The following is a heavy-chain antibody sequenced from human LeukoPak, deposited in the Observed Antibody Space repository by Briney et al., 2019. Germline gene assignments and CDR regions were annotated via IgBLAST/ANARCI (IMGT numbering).Heavy chain of an antibody. CDR1: GFTFSSYW. CDR2: INTDGSST. V-gene: IGHV3-74*01. D-gene: IGHD6-13*01. CDR3: ARGTIAAAGPKTHFDY. Sequence: GGSLRLSCAASGFTFSSYWMHWVRQAPGKGLVWVSRINTDGSSTSYADSVKGRFTISRDNAKNTLYLQMNSLRAEDTAVYYCARGTIAAAGPKTHFDYWGQGTLVTVSS. J-gene: IGHJ4*02.